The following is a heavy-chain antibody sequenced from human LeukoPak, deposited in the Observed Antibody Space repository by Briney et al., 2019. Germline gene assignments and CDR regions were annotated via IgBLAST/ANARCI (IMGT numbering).Heavy chain of an antibody. J-gene: IGHJ3*01. Sequence: SQTLSLTCVISGDSVASNSTACNWIRQSPSGGLEWLGRTYYRSKWYNEYAVSVKSRLTINPDTSKNQFSLQLNSVTPEDTAVYYCARGGQGDGYSADEAYDFWGQGTMVTVS. D-gene: IGHD5-24*01. CDR2: TYYRSKWYN. CDR1: GDSVASNSTA. CDR3: ARGGQGDGYSADEAYDF. V-gene: IGHV6-1*01.